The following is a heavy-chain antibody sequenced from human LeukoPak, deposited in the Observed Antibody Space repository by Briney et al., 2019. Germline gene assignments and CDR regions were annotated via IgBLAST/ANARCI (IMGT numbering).Heavy chain of an antibody. CDR2: ISGSGGST. J-gene: IGHJ4*02. CDR3: AKGGNSGSYSPFDY. D-gene: IGHD1-26*01. Sequence: GGSLRLSCAASGFTFSSYTMSWVRQAPGKGLEWVSAISGSGGSTYYADSVKGRFTISRDNSKNTLYLQMNSLRAEDTAVYYCAKGGNSGSYSPFDYWGQGTLVTVSS. V-gene: IGHV3-23*01. CDR1: GFTFSSYT.